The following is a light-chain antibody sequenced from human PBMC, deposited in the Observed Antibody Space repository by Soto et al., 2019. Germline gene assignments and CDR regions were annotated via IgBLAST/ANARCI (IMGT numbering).Light chain of an antibody. Sequence: DIVMTQSPDSLAVSLGARATINCKSSQSVLYSSNNKNYLAWYQQKPGQPPKLLIYWASTRESGVPDRFSGSGSGTDFTLTISSLQAEDVAVYYCQQYYSTHWTFGQGTKVEIK. CDR2: WAS. V-gene: IGKV4-1*01. CDR3: QQYYSTHWT. CDR1: QSVLYSSNNKNY. J-gene: IGKJ1*01.